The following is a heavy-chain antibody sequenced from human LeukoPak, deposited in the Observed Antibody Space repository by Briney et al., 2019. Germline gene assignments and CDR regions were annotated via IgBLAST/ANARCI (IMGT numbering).Heavy chain of an antibody. CDR3: ARTLYNIVLVPAAIAY. V-gene: IGHV3-74*01. Sequence: GGSLRLSCTASGFTFSKNWMHRVRQAPGKGLVWVSRINTDGSNTNYADSVKGRFTISRDNAKNTLYLQMSSLRAEDTAVYYCARTLYNIVLVPAAIAYWGQGTLVTVSS. CDR2: INTDGSNT. J-gene: IGHJ4*02. D-gene: IGHD2-2*01. CDR1: GFTFSKNW.